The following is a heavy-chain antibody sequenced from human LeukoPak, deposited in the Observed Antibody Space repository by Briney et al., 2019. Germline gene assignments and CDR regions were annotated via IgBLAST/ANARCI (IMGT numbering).Heavy chain of an antibody. Sequence: PGGSLRLSCAASGFTFSSYGMHWVRQAPGKGLEWVAVISYDGSNKYYADSVKGRFTISRDNSKNTLYLQMNSLRAEDTAVYYCAKSLRSSWYYYYYYYGMDVWGQGTTVTVFS. CDR2: ISYDGSNK. CDR3: AKSLRSSWYYYYYYYGMDV. D-gene: IGHD6-13*01. J-gene: IGHJ6*02. V-gene: IGHV3-30*18. CDR1: GFTFSSYG.